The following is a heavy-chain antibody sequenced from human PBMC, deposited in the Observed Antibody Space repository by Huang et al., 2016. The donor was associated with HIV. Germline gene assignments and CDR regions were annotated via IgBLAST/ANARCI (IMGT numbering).Heavy chain of an antibody. CDR2: MNPNTGNT. CDR3: ARSAYGDLDY. V-gene: IGHV1-8*02. D-gene: IGHD4-17*01. CDR1: GYTFTNYD. J-gene: IGHJ4*02. Sequence: QVHLVQSGAEVKKPGASVKVSCKASGYTFTNYDINGVRQAPGRGHGWMGWMNPNTGNTGFAQSFHGGVTMTRKTSITTAYMELTSLTSEDTAVYYCARSAYGDLDYWGLGTLVIVSS.